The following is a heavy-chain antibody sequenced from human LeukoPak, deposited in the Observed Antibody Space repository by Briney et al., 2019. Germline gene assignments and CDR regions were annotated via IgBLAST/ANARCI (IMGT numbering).Heavy chain of an antibody. Sequence: RTSLRLSCAASGFIFSRYAMHWVRQAPGTGLEWVAVVWSDGTREYYIDSVKGRFTISRDNSKNTLYLQMNSLRAEDTAVYSCARGVAENGNPNYFDPWGRGTLVTVLS. CDR3: ARGVAENGNPNYFDP. CDR2: VWSDGTRE. J-gene: IGHJ5*02. D-gene: IGHD6-13*01. CDR1: GFIFSRYA. V-gene: IGHV3-33*01.